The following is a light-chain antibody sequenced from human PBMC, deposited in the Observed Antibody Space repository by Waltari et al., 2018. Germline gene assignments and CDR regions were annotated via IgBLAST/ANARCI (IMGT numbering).Light chain of an antibody. V-gene: IGLV4-69*01. J-gene: IGLJ3*02. CDR1: SGHSSNV. CDR2: VNSDGSH. Sequence: QLVVTQSPSASASLGASVKLTCPLSSGHSSNVIAWLQQHPERGPRYLMKVNSDGSHSKGDEIPDRFSGSSSGAERYLTISNPQSEDEADYYCQTGGHGTWVFGGGTKLTVL. CDR3: QTGGHGTWV.